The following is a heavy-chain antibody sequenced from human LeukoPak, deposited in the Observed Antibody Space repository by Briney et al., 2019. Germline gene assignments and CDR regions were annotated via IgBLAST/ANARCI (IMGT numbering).Heavy chain of an antibody. CDR2: IYYSGST. Sequence: TLSLTCTVSGGSISSGDYYWSWIRQPPGKGLEWIGYIYYSGSTYYNPSLKSRVTISVDTSKNQFSLKPSSVTAADTAVYYCARVSYDYVWGSYLPFDYWGQGTLVTVSS. J-gene: IGHJ4*02. CDR3: ARVSYDYVWGSYLPFDY. CDR1: GGSISSGDYY. D-gene: IGHD3-16*02. V-gene: IGHV4-30-4*08.